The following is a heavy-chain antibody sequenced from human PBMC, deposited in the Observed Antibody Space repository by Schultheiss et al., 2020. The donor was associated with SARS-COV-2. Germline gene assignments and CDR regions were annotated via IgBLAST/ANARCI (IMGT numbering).Heavy chain of an antibody. V-gene: IGHV3-48*03. J-gene: IGHJ6*02. CDR2: ISGSSTAI. CDR3: ARDGMSSSGWYNYGLDV. CDR1: YE. Sequence: GGSLRLSCAVSYEVKWVRQAPGKGLEWVSYISGSSTAIHYADSVKGRFTISRDNAKNSLILEMNSLRDEDTAVYYCARDGMSSSGWYNYGLDVWGQGTTVTVSS. D-gene: IGHD6-19*01.